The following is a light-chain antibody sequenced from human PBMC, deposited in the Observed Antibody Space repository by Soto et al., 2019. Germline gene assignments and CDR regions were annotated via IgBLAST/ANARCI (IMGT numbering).Light chain of an antibody. V-gene: IGLV6-57*04. Sequence: NFMLTQPHSVSESPGKTVTISCTRSSGSIASNYVQWYQQRPGSAPTSVMYEDNQRPSGVPDRFSGSIDSSSNSASLTISGLKTEDEADYYCQSYDGNNQRVFGGGTKLTVL. CDR1: SGSIASNY. CDR2: EDN. CDR3: QSYDGNNQRV. J-gene: IGLJ3*02.